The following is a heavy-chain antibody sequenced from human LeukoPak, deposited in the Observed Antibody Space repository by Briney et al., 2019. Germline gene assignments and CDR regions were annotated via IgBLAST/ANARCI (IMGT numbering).Heavy chain of an antibody. CDR2: ISYDGYDK. V-gene: IGHV3-30-3*01. CDR3: ARDFFPIVDSTWYEIGY. J-gene: IGHJ4*02. Sequence: GGSLRLSCAASRFTFNDYAMYWVRQAPGKGLEWVTLISYDGYDKSYADSVRGRFTISRDNSRNTLYLQMDSLRSEDTAVYYCARDFFPIVDSTWYEIGYWGQGTLVTVSS. CDR1: RFTFNDYA. D-gene: IGHD2-21*01.